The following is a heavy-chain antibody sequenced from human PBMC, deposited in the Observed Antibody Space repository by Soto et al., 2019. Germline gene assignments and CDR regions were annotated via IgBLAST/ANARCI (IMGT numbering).Heavy chain of an antibody. D-gene: IGHD1-1*01. J-gene: IGHJ5*02. Sequence: PSETLSLTCAVYGGSFGGYYWSWIRQPPGKGLEWIGEINHSGSTNYNPSLKSRVTISVDTSKNQFSLKLSSVTAADTAVYYCARGRLERRFFGWFDPWGQGTLVTVSS. CDR1: GGSFGGYY. V-gene: IGHV4-34*01. CDR2: INHSGST. CDR3: ARGRLERRFFGWFDP.